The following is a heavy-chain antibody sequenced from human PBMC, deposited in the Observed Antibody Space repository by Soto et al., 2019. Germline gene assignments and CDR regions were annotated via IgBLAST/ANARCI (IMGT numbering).Heavy chain of an antibody. CDR1: GGTFSSYT. D-gene: IGHD6-19*01. J-gene: IGHJ4*02. Sequence: QVQLVQSGAEVKKPGSSVKVSCKASGGTFSSYTISWVRQAPGQGLEWMGRMIPILGIANYAQKFQGRVTITADKSTSTAYMELSSLRSEDTAVYYCASQAVAEDYWGQGTLVTVSS. V-gene: IGHV1-69*02. CDR2: MIPILGIA. CDR3: ASQAVAEDY.